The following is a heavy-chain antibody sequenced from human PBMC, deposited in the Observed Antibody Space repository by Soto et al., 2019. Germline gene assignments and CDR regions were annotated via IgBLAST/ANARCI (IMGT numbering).Heavy chain of an antibody. CDR1: GFTFSDYY. Sequence: LRLSCAASGFTFSDYYMSWIRQAPGKGLEWVSYISSSGSTIYYADSVKGRFTISRDNAKNSLYLQMNSLRAEDTAVYYCARDADSSSWLFDYWGQGTLVTVSS. J-gene: IGHJ4*02. D-gene: IGHD6-13*01. V-gene: IGHV3-11*01. CDR3: ARDADSSSWLFDY. CDR2: ISSSGSTI.